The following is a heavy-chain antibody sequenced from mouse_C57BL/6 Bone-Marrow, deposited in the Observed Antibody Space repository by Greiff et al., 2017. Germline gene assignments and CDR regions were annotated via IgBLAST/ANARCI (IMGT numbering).Heavy chain of an antibody. CDR2: ISSGGSYT. J-gene: IGHJ4*01. Sequence: EVKLVESGGDLVKPGGSLKLSCAASGFTFSSYGMSWVRQTPDKRLEWVATISSGGSYTYYPDSVKGRFTISRDNAKNTLYLHMSSLKSEDTAMYYCARQGAMDYWGQGTSVTVSS. V-gene: IGHV5-6*01. CDR1: GFTFSSYG. CDR3: ARQGAMDY.